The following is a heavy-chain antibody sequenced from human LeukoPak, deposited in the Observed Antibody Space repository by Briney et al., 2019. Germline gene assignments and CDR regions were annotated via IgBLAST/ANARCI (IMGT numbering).Heavy chain of an antibody. V-gene: IGHV3-11*04. CDR3: ARLFRDVTTYDY. CDR2: ISSSNTI. J-gene: IGHJ4*02. CDR1: GFTFSDNY. D-gene: IGHD1-1*01. Sequence: GGSLRLSCAASGFTFSDNYMSWIRQAPGKGLEWVSYISSSNTIYYADSVKGRFTISRDNAKNSLYLQMNSLRAEDTAVYYCARLFRDVTTYDYWGQGTLVTVSS.